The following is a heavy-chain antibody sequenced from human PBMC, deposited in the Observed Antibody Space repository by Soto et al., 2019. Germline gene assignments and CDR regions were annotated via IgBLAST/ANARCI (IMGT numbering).Heavy chain of an antibody. Sequence: AGGSLRLSCVGSGFTFSTYSINWVRQAPGKGLEWVSSISSRSDIYYADSVKGRFTISRDDAKNSVSLQMNSLRAEDTAVYYCAREYTAWPLAYGLDVWGQGTTVTVSS. V-gene: IGHV3-21*01. CDR1: GFTFSTYS. D-gene: IGHD2-2*02. J-gene: IGHJ6*02. CDR2: ISSRSDI. CDR3: AREYTAWPLAYGLDV.